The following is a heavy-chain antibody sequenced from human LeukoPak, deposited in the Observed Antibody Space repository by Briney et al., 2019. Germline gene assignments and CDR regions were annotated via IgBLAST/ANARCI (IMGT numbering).Heavy chain of an antibody. V-gene: IGHV3-53*01. D-gene: IGHD6-19*01. Sequence: PGGSLRLSCAASGFTFTSYAMSWVRQAPGKGLEWVSVIYSGGSTYYTDSVKGRFTISRDNSKNTLYLQMNSLRAEDTAVYYCVGGRQWLTYYFDYWGQGTLVTVSS. CDR3: VGGRQWLTYYFDY. J-gene: IGHJ4*02. CDR1: GFTFTSYA. CDR2: IYSGGST.